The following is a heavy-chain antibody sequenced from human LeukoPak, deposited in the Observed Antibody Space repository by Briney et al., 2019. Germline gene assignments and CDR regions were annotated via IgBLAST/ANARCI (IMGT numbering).Heavy chain of an antibody. Sequence: GASVKVSCKAFGGTFRRNDLTWVRQAPGQGLEWMGGFIPNLNIAHYAQKFKARVTITADESTTTAYMGLRSLRSEDTAVYYCASSYSGYHYWGQGTLVTVSS. D-gene: IGHD5-12*01. V-gene: IGHV1-69*10. CDR1: GGTFRRND. CDR3: ASSYSGYHY. CDR2: FIPNLNIA. J-gene: IGHJ4*02.